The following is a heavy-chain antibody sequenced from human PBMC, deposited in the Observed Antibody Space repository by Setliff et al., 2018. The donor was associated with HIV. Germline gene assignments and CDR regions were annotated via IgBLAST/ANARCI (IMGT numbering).Heavy chain of an antibody. CDR2: IYYSGGT. Sequence: PSETLPLTCTVSGGSISSSSHYWGWIRQPPGKGLEWIGSIYYSGGTYYNPSLKSRVTISVDTSKNQFSPKLSSVTAADTAVYYCARVSRGGSSPGWFDPWGQGTLVTVSS. CDR3: ARVSRGGSSPGWFDP. J-gene: IGHJ5*02. CDR1: GGSISSSSHY. V-gene: IGHV4-39*07. D-gene: IGHD6-6*01.